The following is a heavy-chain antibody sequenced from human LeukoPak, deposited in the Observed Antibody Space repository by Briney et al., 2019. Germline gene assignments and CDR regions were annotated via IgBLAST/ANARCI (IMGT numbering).Heavy chain of an antibody. CDR1: GYTFTSYA. J-gene: IGHJ4*02. Sequence: ASVKVSCKPSGYTFTSYAMNWVRQAPGQGLEWMGWINTKTGNPTYAQGFTGRFVFSLDTSVSTAYLQISSLKAEDTAVYYCARAYCSGGGCYHLDFWGQGTLVTVSS. CDR2: INTKTGNP. D-gene: IGHD2-15*01. V-gene: IGHV7-4-1*02. CDR3: ARAYCSGGGCYHLDF.